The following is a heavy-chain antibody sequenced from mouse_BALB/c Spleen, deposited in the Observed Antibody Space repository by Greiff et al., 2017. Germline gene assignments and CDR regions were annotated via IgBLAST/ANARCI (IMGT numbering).Heavy chain of an antibody. V-gene: IGHV10-1*02. CDR1: GFTFNTYA. D-gene: IGHD2-1*01. J-gene: IGHJ1*01. CDR3: VRGNGNYRSYWYFDV. CDR2: IRIKSNNYAT. Sequence: EVMLVESGGGLVQPKGSLKLSCAASGFTFNTYAMNWVRQAPGKGLEWVARIRIKSNNYATYSADSVKDRFTISRDDSQSMLYLQMNNLKTEDTAMYYCVRGNGNYRSYWYFDVWRAGTTVTVSS.